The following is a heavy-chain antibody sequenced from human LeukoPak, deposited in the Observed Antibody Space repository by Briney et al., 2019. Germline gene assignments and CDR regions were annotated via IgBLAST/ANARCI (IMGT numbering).Heavy chain of an antibody. D-gene: IGHD3-3*01. CDR1: GGSISSYY. CDR2: IYYSGST. J-gene: IGHJ6*02. Sequence: PSETLSLTCTVSGGSISSYYWSWIRQPPGKGLEWIGYIYYSGSTNHNPSLKSRVTISVDTSKNQFSLKLSSVTAADTAVYYCARHTFYDFWSGYYSPEGLYYGMDVWGQGTTVTVSS. CDR3: ARHTFYDFWSGYYSPEGLYYGMDV. V-gene: IGHV4-59*01.